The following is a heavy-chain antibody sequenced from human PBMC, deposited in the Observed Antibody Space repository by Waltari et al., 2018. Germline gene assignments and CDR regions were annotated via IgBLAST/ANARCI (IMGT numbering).Heavy chain of an antibody. V-gene: IGHV3-9*01. J-gene: IGHJ6*02. Sequence: EVQLVESGGGLVQPGRSLRLSCAASGFTFDDYAMHWVRQAPGKGLEWVSGIRWNSGSIGYADSVKGRFTISRDNAKNSLYLQMNSLRAEDTALYYCAKGLAAGYYYYYGMDVWGQGTTVTVSS. CDR2: IRWNSGSI. CDR3: AKGLAAGYYYYYGMDV. D-gene: IGHD6-13*01. CDR1: GFTFDDYA.